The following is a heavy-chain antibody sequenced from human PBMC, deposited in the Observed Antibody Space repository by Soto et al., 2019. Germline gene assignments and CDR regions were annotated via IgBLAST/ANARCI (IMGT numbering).Heavy chain of an antibody. CDR3: AKDILAVAVPSYGY. CDR1: GLTFSSYA. D-gene: IGHD5-18*01. J-gene: IGHJ4*02. CDR2: ISGSGGST. V-gene: IGHV3-23*01. Sequence: GSLRLTCAASGLTFSSYAMSWVRQAPVKGLEWVSAISGSGGSTYYADSVKGRFTISRDNSKNTLYLQMNSLRAEDTAVYYCAKDILAVAVPSYGYWGQGPLV.